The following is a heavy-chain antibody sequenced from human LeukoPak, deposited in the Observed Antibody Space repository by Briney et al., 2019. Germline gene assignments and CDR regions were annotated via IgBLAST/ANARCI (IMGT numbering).Heavy chain of an antibody. Sequence: GGSLRLSCAASGFTFRNYSMNWVRQAPGKGLEWVSSISSSSNYIYYADSVKGRFTISIDNAKNSLYLQMNSLRAEDTAVYYCARGGAAAGLDAFDIWGQGTVVTVSS. V-gene: IGHV3-21*01. CDR3: ARGGAAAGLDAFDI. CDR2: ISSSSNYI. J-gene: IGHJ3*02. D-gene: IGHD6-13*01. CDR1: GFTFRNYS.